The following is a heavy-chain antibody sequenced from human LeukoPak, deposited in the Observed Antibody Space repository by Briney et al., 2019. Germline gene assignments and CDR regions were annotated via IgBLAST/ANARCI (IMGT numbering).Heavy chain of an antibody. CDR1: GFTFSEYA. D-gene: IGHD2-15*01. CDR3: AMPGYCSGGSCYVWDAFGI. V-gene: IGHV3-30-3*01. CDR2: ISYDGRQK. J-gene: IGHJ3*02. Sequence: PAGRSLRLSCAASGFTFSEYAMHWVRQAPGKGLEWVAVISYDGRQKYYGDSVKGRFTISRDNPKNTLYLQMNSLRAEDTAVYYCAMPGYCSGGSCYVWDAFGIWGQGTMVTVSS.